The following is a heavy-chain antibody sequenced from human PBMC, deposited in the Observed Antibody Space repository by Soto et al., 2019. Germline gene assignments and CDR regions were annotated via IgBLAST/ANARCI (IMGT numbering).Heavy chain of an antibody. CDR2: IRSKGNNYAT. CDR1: GFTFSGSA. J-gene: IGHJ6*03. V-gene: IGHV3-73*01. CDR3: SRQASDFWSGKQQYYMDV. D-gene: IGHD3-3*01. Sequence: VQLVESGGGLVQPGGSLKLSCAASGFTFSGSAMHWVRQASGKGLEWVGRIRSKGNNYATAYGASLKGRFTISRDESKNTAYLQMNSLNTEETAVYYCSRQASDFWSGKQQYYMDVWGKGTTVTVSS.